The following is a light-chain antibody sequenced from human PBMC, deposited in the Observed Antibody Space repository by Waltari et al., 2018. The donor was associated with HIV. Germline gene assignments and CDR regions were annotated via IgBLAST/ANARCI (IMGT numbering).Light chain of an antibody. J-gene: IGLJ3*02. CDR1: SSTIGAGYD. V-gene: IGLV1-40*01. CDR3: QSYDSSLSVWV. Sequence: QSVLTQPPSVSGAPGQRVTISCTGSSSTIGAGYDVHWYQQLPGTAPKLLIYGNSKRPSGVPDRFSGSKSGTSASLASTGLLAEDEADYYCQSYDSSLSVWVFGGGTKLTVL. CDR2: GNS.